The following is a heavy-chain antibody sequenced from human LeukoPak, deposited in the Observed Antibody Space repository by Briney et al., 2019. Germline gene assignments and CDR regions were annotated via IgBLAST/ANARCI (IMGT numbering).Heavy chain of an antibody. CDR3: AELGITMIGGV. D-gene: IGHD3-10*02. CDR1: GFTFSDYA. J-gene: IGHJ6*04. V-gene: IGHV3-23*01. Sequence: GGSLRLSCAASGFTFSDYAMTWVRQAPGKGLEWVATISGSGVMTYYADSVKGRFTVSGDNAKNSLYLQMNSLRAEDTALYYCAELGITMIGGVWGKGTTVTISS. CDR2: ISGSGVMT.